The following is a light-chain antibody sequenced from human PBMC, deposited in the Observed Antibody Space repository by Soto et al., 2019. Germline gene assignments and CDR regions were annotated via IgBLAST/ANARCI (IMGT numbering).Light chain of an antibody. V-gene: IGKV3-20*01. CDR1: QSVGSDF. CDR2: GAS. Sequence: EIVLTQSPGTLSLSPGERATLSCRASQSVGSDFLAWYQQRPGQPPRILIFGASGRATGIPDRFSGSGSGTDFTLTISRLEPEDFAVYYCQQYCSTPLTFGGGTKVEIK. CDR3: QQYCSTPLT. J-gene: IGKJ4*01.